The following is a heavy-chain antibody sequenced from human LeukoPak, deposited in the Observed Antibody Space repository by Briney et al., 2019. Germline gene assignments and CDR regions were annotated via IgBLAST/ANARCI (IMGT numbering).Heavy chain of an antibody. J-gene: IGHJ4*02. Sequence: GGSLRLSCAASGFTFSNAWMTWVRQAPGKGQEWVGRIKSKTDGGTTDYAAPVKGRFTISRDDSKNTLYLQMNSLKTEDTAVYYCTREAVTANGYFDYWGQGTLVTVSS. CDR1: GFTFSNAW. V-gene: IGHV3-15*01. CDR3: TREAVTANGYFDY. D-gene: IGHD2-21*02. CDR2: IKSKTDGGTT.